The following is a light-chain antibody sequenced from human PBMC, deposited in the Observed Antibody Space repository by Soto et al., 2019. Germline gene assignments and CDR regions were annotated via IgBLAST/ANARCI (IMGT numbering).Light chain of an antibody. CDR3: QQFDKWPPST. J-gene: IGKJ1*01. V-gene: IGKV3-11*01. CDR2: DAS. Sequence: EIVLTQSPATLSLSPGERATLSCSASQSVSSYLAWYQQKPGQAPRLLIYDASNRATGIPARFSGSGSGTDFTLTISSLQSEDCAVYYCQQFDKWPPSTFGQGTKVDIK. CDR1: QSVSSY.